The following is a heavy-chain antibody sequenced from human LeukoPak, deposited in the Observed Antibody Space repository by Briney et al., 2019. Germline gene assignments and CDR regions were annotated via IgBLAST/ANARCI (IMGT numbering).Heavy chain of an antibody. CDR3: ARLDYYGSGSYFDY. V-gene: IGHV1-8*01. D-gene: IGHD3-10*01. CDR1: GYTFTSYD. Sequence: ASVKVSCKASGYTFTSYDINWVRQATGQGLEWMGWMNPNSGNTGYAQKLQGRVTMTTDTSTSTAYMELRSLRSDDTAVYYCARLDYYGSGSYFDYWGQGTLVTVSS. J-gene: IGHJ4*02. CDR2: MNPNSGNT.